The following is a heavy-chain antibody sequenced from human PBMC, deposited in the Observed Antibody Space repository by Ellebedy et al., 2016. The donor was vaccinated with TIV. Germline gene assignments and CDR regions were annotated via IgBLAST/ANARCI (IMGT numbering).Heavy chain of an antibody. Sequence: MPGGSLRLSCDVSGGFVNNSRHYRAWIRQPPGKGLEWIGYIYYSGSTNSNPSLKSRVTISVDPSKNQFSLKLNSVTAADTAVYYCVRGRGIAVAGTYEDTWFDPWGQGTLVTVSS. J-gene: IGHJ5*02. V-gene: IGHV4-61*01. CDR3: VRGRGIAVAGTYEDTWFDP. CDR2: IYYSGST. CDR1: GGFVNNSRHY. D-gene: IGHD6-19*01.